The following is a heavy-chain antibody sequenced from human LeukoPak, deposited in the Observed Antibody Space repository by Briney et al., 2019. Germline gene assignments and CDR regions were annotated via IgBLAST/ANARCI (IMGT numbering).Heavy chain of an antibody. V-gene: IGHV4-59*01. Sequence: SETLSLTCTVSGGSISSYYWSWIRQPPGKGLEWIGYIYYSGSTNYNPSLKSRVTISVDTSKNQFSLKLSSVTAADTAVYYCAGDPGRFGELSAFDIWGQGTMVTVSS. J-gene: IGHJ3*02. CDR1: GGSISSYY. CDR3: AGDPGRFGELSAFDI. D-gene: IGHD3-10*01. CDR2: IYYSGST.